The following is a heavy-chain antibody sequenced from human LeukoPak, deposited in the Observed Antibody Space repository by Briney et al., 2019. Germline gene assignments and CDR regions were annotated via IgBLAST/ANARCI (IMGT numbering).Heavy chain of an antibody. V-gene: IGHV3-23*01. D-gene: IGHD3-10*02. CDR3: AELGITMIGGV. CDR2: ISGSDGST. Sequence: GGSLRLSCAASGFTFSSYAMSWVRQAPGKGLEWVSGISGSDGSTNYADSVKGRFTISRDNSKNSLYLQMISLRAEDTAVYYCAELGITMIGGVWGKGTTVTISS. J-gene: IGHJ6*04. CDR1: GFTFSSYA.